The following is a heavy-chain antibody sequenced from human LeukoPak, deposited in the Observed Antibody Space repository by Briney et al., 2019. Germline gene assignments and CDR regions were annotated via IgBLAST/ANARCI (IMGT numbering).Heavy chain of an antibody. J-gene: IGHJ4*02. D-gene: IGHD1-26*01. V-gene: IGHV4-59*01. Sequence: SETLSLTCTVSGGSISSYYWSWIRQPPGKGLEWIGYIYYSGSTNYNPSLKSRVTISVDTSKNQFSLKLSSVTAADTAVYYCAREGGSYYFDYWGQGTLVTVSS. CDR1: GGSISSYY. CDR3: AREGGSYYFDY. CDR2: IYYSGST.